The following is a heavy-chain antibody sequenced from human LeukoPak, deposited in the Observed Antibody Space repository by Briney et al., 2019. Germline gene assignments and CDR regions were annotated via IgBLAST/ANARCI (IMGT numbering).Heavy chain of an antibody. V-gene: IGHV3-23*01. D-gene: IGHD2-2*01. Sequence: GGSLRLSCAASGFTFSSDAMSWVRQAPGKGREWVSAISAMGGSTYYADSVQGRFTICRDNSTNTLYLQMSSLRAEDTALYYCANSYCSSTSCYLYYFDYWGQGTLVTVCS. CDR2: ISAMGGST. CDR1: GFTFSSDA. J-gene: IGHJ4*02. CDR3: ANSYCSSTSCYLYYFDY.